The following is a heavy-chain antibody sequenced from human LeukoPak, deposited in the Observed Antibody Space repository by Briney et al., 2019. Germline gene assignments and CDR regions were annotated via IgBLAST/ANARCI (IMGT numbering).Heavy chain of an antibody. CDR3: ARDSVEWYIFDY. J-gene: IGHJ4*02. V-gene: IGHV3-74*01. Sequence: GGSLRLSCAASGFTFSSYWMHWVRQAPGKGPVWVARTNRDGSSTAYADSVKGRFTISKDNAKNSLYLLMNSLRAEDTAVYYCARDSVEWYIFDYWGQGTLVTVSS. CDR2: TNRDGSST. CDR1: GFTFSSYW. D-gene: IGHD3-3*01.